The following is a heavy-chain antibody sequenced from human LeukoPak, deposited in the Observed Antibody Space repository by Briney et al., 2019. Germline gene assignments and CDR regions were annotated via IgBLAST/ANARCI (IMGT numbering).Heavy chain of an antibody. CDR3: ARGTRYCGGDCYDPEYFQH. Sequence: SVKVSCKASGGTFSSYAISWVRQAPGQGLEWMGRIIPILGIANYAQKFQGRVTITADKSTSAAYMELSSLRSEDTAVYYCARGTRYCGGDCYDPEYFQHWGQGTLVTVSS. J-gene: IGHJ1*01. D-gene: IGHD2-21*02. CDR1: GGTFSSYA. V-gene: IGHV1-69*04. CDR2: IIPILGIA.